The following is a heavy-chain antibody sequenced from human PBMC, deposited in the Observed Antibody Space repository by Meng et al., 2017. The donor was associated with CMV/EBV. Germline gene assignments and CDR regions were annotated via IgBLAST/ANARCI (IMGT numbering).Heavy chain of an antibody. V-gene: IGHV3-30-3*01. CDR2: ISYDGSNK. Sequence: GGSLRLSCAASGFTFSSYAMHWVRQAPGKELEWVAVISYDGSNKYYADSVKGRFTISRDNSKNTLYLQMNSLRAEDTAVYYCARLGSRAFDIWGQGTMVTVSS. CDR1: GFTFSSYA. CDR3: ARLGSRAFDI. D-gene: IGHD3-10*01. J-gene: IGHJ3*02.